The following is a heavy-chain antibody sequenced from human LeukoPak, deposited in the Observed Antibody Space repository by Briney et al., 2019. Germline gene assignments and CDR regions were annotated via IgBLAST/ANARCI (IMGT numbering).Heavy chain of an antibody. J-gene: IGHJ2*01. V-gene: IGHV4-30-4*01. CDR3: ARGDVTTGWYFDL. CDR1: GGSISSGDYY. D-gene: IGHD4-17*01. CDR2: IYDSGSN. Sequence: SQTLSLTCTVSGGSISSGDYYWIWIRQPPGKGLEWIGYIYDSGSNYYNPSLKSRVTISVDTPKNQFTLKLSSVTAGDTAVYYCARGDVTTGWYFDLWGRGTLVTVSS.